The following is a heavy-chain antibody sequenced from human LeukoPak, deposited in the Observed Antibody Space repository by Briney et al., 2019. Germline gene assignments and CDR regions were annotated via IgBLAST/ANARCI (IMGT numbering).Heavy chain of an antibody. CDR1: GFTFSSYA. CDR3: AKDRAWLQFWS. D-gene: IGHD5-18*01. Sequence: GGSLRLSCAASGFTFSSYAMSWVRQAPGKGLEWVSGISDSGGSTYYADSVKGRFTISRDNSKNTVYLQVNSLRAEDTAVFYCAKDRAWLQFWSWGQGTLVTVSS. J-gene: IGHJ4*02. CDR2: ISDSGGST. V-gene: IGHV3-23*01.